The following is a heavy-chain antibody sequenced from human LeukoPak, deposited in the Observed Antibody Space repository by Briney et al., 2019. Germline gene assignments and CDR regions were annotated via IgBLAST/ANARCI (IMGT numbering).Heavy chain of an antibody. Sequence: PGGSLRLSCAASGFIFSNYWMHWVRQAPGKGLVWVSRINSDGSTASYADSVKGRFTISRDNAKNTLYLQMNSLRVEDTGIYYCVKVAKYYYGSETYYFFEHWGQGTPVTASS. CDR3: VKVAKYYYGSETYYFFEH. CDR1: GFIFSNYW. D-gene: IGHD3-10*01. J-gene: IGHJ4*02. CDR2: INSDGSTA. V-gene: IGHV3-74*01.